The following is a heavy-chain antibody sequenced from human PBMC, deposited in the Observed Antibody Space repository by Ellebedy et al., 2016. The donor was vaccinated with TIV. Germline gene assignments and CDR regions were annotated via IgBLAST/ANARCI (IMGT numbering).Heavy chain of an antibody. D-gene: IGHD3-9*01. J-gene: IGHJ6*02. CDR3: ARAGRYFDGMDV. Sequence: GESLKISXAASGFTFSSYWMSWVRQAPGKGLEWVANIKQDGSEKYYVDSVKGRFTISRDNAKNSLYLQMNSLRAEDTAVYYCARAGRYFDGMDVWGQGTTVTVSS. V-gene: IGHV3-7*01. CDR1: GFTFSSYW. CDR2: IKQDGSEK.